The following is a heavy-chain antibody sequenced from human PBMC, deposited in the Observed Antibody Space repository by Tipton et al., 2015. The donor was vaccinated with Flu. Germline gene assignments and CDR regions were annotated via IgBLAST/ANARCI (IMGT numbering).Heavy chain of an antibody. CDR1: GYTFTGYY. V-gene: IGHV1-2*02. CDR3: ARDRDVGATTYADY. J-gene: IGHJ4*02. D-gene: IGHD1-26*01. Sequence: QLVQSGAEVKKPGASVKVSCKASGYTFTGYYMHWVRQAPGQGLEWMGLINPNSGGTNYAQKFQGRVTMTRDTSISTAYMELSRLRSDDTAVYYCARDRDVGATTYADYWGQGTLVTVSS. CDR2: INPNSGGT.